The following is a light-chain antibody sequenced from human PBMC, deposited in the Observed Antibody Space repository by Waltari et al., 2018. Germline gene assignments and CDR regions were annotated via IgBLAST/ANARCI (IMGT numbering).Light chain of an antibody. J-gene: IGKJ1*01. CDR2: GAS. CDR1: QGVSRS. Sequence: IVLTQSPGTLSLSPGERATLSCRASQGVSRSLAWYQQKPGQAPKLLIYGASTRATGIPDRFTGSGSGTDFSLTISSLEPEDFAIYCCQHYVRLPATFGQGTKVEIK. CDR3: QHYVRLPAT. V-gene: IGKV3-20*01.